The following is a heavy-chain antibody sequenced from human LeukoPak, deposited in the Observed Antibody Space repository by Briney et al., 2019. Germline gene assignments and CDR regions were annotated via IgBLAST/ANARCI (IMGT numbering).Heavy chain of an antibody. CDR3: ARRYSSSSPLDY. CDR1: GGSISSSSYY. Sequence: SETLSLTCTVSGGSISSSSYYWGWIRQPPGKGLEWTGSIYYSGSTYYNPSLKSRVTISVDTSKNQFSLKLSSVTAADTAVYYCARRYSSSSPLDYWGQGTLVTVSS. J-gene: IGHJ4*02. V-gene: IGHV4-39*01. CDR2: IYYSGST. D-gene: IGHD6-6*01.